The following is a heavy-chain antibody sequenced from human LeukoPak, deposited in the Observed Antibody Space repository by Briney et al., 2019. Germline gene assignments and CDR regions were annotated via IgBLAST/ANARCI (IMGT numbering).Heavy chain of an antibody. CDR2: IYPGDSDT. Sequence: GESLKISCKASGYSFSTYWIAWVRQMPGKGLEWMGIIYPGDSDTRYSPSFQGQVTMSVDMSISTAYLKWSNLKASDPAIYYCARHGTALLWLGAKRGLDSGGQGSLVTVSS. CDR1: GYSFSTYW. D-gene: IGHD3-10*01. CDR3: ARHGTALLWLGAKRGLDS. V-gene: IGHV5-51*01. J-gene: IGHJ4*02.